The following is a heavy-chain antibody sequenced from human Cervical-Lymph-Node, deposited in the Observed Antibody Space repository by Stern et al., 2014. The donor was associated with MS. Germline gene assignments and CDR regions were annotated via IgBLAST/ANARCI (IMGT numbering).Heavy chain of an antibody. Sequence: EVQLVQSGAEMKKPGESLRISCKGSGDSFNLYWIGWVRQMPGKGLEVRVIIYPYASDTRYSPSIQGQVAISAAKSISTAYLLWSSLKASDTAMYCCAALVRGSYFYWGQGTLVTVSS. CDR2: IYPYASDT. CDR3: AALVRGSYFY. J-gene: IGHJ4*02. D-gene: IGHD1-26*01. V-gene: IGHV5-51*01. CDR1: GDSFNLYW.